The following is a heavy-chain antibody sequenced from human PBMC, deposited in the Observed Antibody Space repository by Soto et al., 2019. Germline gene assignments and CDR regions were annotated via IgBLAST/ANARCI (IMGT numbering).Heavy chain of an antibody. CDR2: INHSGST. D-gene: IGHD6-13*01. CDR3: ARGGSRQLVRAFWFDP. CDR1: GGSFSGYY. V-gene: IGHV4-34*01. J-gene: IGHJ5*02. Sequence: QVQLQQWGAGLLKPSETLSLTCAVYGGSFSGYYWSWIRQPPGKGLEWIGEINHSGSTNYNPSLKSRVTISVDTSKNQFSLKLSSVTAAHTAVYYCARGGSRQLVRAFWFDPWGQGTLVTVSS.